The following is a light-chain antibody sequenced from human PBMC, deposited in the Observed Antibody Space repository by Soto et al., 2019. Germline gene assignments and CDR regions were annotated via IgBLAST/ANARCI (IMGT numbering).Light chain of an antibody. CDR2: GAS. J-gene: IGKJ5*01. CDR3: QQYVSLIT. Sequence: EIVLTQSPGTLSLSPGERATLSCRASQSVRSTYFAWYQQKPGQAPRLLIYGASSRATGIPDRFSGSGSGTDLPLTISRLEPEDFAVYYCQQYVSLITFGQGTRREIK. V-gene: IGKV3-20*01. CDR1: QSVRSTY.